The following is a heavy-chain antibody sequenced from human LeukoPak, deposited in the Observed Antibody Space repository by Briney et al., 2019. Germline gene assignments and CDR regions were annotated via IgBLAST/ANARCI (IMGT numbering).Heavy chain of an antibody. CDR2: INSDGSST. J-gene: IGHJ4*02. V-gene: IGHV3-74*01. CDR3: AKEDSSGYSYYFDY. CDR1: GFTFSDYW. Sequence: PGGSLRLSCAASGFTFSDYWMHWVRQAPGKGLVWVSRINSDGSSTNYADSVKGRFTISRDNAKNSLYLQMNSLRAEDTALYYCAKEDSSGYSYYFDYWGQGTLVTVSS. D-gene: IGHD3-22*01.